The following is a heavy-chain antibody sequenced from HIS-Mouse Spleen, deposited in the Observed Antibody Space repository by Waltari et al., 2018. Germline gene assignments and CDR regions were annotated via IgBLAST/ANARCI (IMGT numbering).Heavy chain of an antibody. CDR3: ARDGGGYFDL. CDR1: GFTCSSYW. CDR2: IKQDGSEK. Sequence: EVQLVESGGGLVQPGGSLRLSCAASGFTCSSYWMSWVRQAPGKGLEWVAKIKQDGSEKYYVDSVKGRFTISRDNAKNSLYLQMNSLRAEDTAVYYCARDGGGYFDLWGRGTLVTVSS. D-gene: IGHD3-16*01. V-gene: IGHV3-7*01. J-gene: IGHJ2*01.